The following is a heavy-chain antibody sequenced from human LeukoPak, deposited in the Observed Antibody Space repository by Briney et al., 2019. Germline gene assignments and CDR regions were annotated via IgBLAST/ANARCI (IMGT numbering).Heavy chain of an antibody. CDR3: ARHSYGSNIFDC. Sequence: SETLSLTCTVSGGSMSSGNYYWGWIRQPPGKGLEWIGNIYDSGKTYYNPSLKSRVAISVDTSENQFSLKVRSVTAADTAVYYCARHSYGSNIFDCWGQGTLVTVSS. J-gene: IGHJ4*02. CDR1: GGSMSSGNYY. D-gene: IGHD3-10*01. V-gene: IGHV4-39*01. CDR2: IYDSGKT.